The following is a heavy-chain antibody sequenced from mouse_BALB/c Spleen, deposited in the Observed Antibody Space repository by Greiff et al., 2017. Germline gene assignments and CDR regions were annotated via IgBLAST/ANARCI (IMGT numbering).Heavy chain of an antibody. CDR1: GYTFTSYW. CDR3: TRGRDGNDFAY. J-gene: IGHJ3*01. D-gene: IGHD2-1*01. CDR2: IYPGNSDT. V-gene: IGHV1-5*01. Sequence: EVQLQQSGTVLARPGASVKMSCKASGYTFTSYWMHWVKQRPGQGLEWIGAIYPGNSDTSYNQKFKGKAKLTAVTSASTAYMQLSSLTNEDSAVYYCTRGRDGNDFAYWGQGTLVTVSA.